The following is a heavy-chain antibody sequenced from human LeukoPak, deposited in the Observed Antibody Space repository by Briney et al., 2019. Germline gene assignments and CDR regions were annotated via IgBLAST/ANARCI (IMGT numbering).Heavy chain of an antibody. CDR2: ISGSGGST. CDR3: AKGGDPTSGIDYYYMDV. Sequence: GGSLRLSCAASGFTFSSYAMSWVRQAPGKGLEWVSAISGSGGSTYYADSVKGRFTISRDNSKNTLYLQMNSLGAEDTAVYYCAKGGDPTSGIDYYYMDVWGKGTTVTISS. D-gene: IGHD6-13*01. CDR1: GFTFSSYA. V-gene: IGHV3-23*01. J-gene: IGHJ6*03.